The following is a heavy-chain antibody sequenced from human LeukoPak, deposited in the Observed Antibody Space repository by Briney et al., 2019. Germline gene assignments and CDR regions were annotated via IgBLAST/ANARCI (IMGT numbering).Heavy chain of an antibody. J-gene: IGHJ4*02. CDR3: AEGGVYPFYYSY. D-gene: IGHD3-10*01. CDR1: GFTFSSYW. CDR2: IKQDGSEK. Sequence: PGGSLRLSCADSGFTFSSYWMSWVRQAPGKGLEWVANIKQDGSEKYYVDSVKGRFTISRDNAKNSLYLQMNSLRAEDTAVYYCAEGGVYPFYYSYWGQGTLVTVSS. V-gene: IGHV3-7*01.